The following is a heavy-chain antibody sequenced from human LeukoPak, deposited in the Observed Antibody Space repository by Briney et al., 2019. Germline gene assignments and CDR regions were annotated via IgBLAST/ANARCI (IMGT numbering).Heavy chain of an antibody. CDR2: ISISGDTT. D-gene: IGHD6-13*01. CDR1: GFTFSSHA. V-gene: IGHV3-23*01. Sequence: GGSLRLSCVASGFTFSSHAMTWVRQAPGKGLEWVSAISISGDTTYYADSVKGRFTISRDNAKNTVYLQMNSLRAEDTAVYYCAKGGSSSPRSTFDYWGQGTLLTVSS. CDR3: AKGGSSSPRSTFDY. J-gene: IGHJ4*02.